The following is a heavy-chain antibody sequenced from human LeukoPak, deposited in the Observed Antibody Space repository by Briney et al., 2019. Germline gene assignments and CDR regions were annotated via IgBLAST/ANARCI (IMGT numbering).Heavy chain of an antibody. Sequence: PGGSLRLSCAASGFTFSRSGMHWVRQAPGKGLEWVTFIGYDGSKIYYADSVKGRFTISRDNSKNTLYLQMNSLRAEDTAVYYSAKEGRGGFDIWGQGTMVTVSS. J-gene: IGHJ3*02. CDR1: GFTFSRSG. V-gene: IGHV3-30*02. CDR2: IGYDGSKI. D-gene: IGHD3-16*01. CDR3: AKEGRGGFDI.